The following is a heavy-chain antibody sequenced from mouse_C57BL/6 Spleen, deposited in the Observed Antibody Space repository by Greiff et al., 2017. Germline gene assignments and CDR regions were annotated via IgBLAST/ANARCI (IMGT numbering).Heavy chain of an antibody. J-gene: IGHJ2*01. V-gene: IGHV1-55*01. CDR3: ARGTTVVAPTYYFDY. D-gene: IGHD1-1*01. CDR2: IYPGSGST. Sequence: VQLQQPGAELVKPGASVKMSCKASGYTFTSYWITWVKQRPGQGLEWIGDIYPGSGSTNYNEKFKSKATLTVDTSSSTAYMQLSSLTSEDSAVYYCARGTTVVAPTYYFDYWGQGTTLTVSS. CDR1: GYTFTSYW.